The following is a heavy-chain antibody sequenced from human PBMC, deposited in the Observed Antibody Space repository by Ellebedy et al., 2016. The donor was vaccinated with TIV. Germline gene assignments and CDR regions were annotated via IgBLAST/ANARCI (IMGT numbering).Heavy chain of an antibody. Sequence: PGGSLRLSCAVSGFNVSGHSMTWVRQAPGRGLEWVALIYSGGITYYADSVKGRVTISRDSSKNTVYLQMNSLRAEDTAVYYCARDLRMYYCDYWGQGTLVTVSS. CDR2: IYSGGIT. J-gene: IGHJ4*02. CDR3: ARDLRMYYCDY. V-gene: IGHV3-53*01. CDR1: GFNVSGHS.